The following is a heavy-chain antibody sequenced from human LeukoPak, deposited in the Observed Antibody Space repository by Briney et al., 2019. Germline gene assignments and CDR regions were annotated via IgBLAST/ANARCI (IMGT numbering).Heavy chain of an antibody. V-gene: IGHV3-23*01. Sequence: GGSLRLSCAASGFTFSTYAMSWVRQAPGKGLEWVSAISGSGTRTYYADSVKGRFTVSRDNSKNTLYQQMNSLRAEDTAIYYCAREPTAAGYVDYWGQGTLATVSS. CDR3: AREPTAAGYVDY. CDR2: ISGSGTRT. CDR1: GFTFSTYA. J-gene: IGHJ4*02. D-gene: IGHD3-16*01.